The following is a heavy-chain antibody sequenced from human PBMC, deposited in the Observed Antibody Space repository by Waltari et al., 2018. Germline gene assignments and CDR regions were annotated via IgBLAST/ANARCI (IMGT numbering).Heavy chain of an antibody. V-gene: IGHV4-39*01. J-gene: IGHJ6*03. CDR1: GGSISTTTYY. CDR2: ISYSGST. D-gene: IGHD2-21*02. Sequence: GPGLVKPSETLSLTCTVSGGSISTTTYYWGWIRQPPGKGLEWIGSISYSGSTSYNPSLNSRVTMSVDTSKTQFSLKLNSVTAADTAVYYCARQATDTYYYYMDVWGKGTTVTVSS. CDR3: ARQATDTYYYYMDV.